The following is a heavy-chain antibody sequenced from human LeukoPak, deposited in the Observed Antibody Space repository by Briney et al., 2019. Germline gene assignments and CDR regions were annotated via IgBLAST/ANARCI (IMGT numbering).Heavy chain of an antibody. CDR2: INADNGNT. D-gene: IGHD6-13*01. CDR3: ARYSSNWYFDY. J-gene: IGHJ4*02. CDR1: GNTFTNNV. Sequence: ASVKVSCKASGNTFTNNVIHWVRQALGHRLEWMGWINADNGNTKYSQKFQGRVTNTRDTSASTAYMELSSLRSEDTAMYYCARYSSNWYFDYWGQGTLVTVSS. V-gene: IGHV1-3*01.